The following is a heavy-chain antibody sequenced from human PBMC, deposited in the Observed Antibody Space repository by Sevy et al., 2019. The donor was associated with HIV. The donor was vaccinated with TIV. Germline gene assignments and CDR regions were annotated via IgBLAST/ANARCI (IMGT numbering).Heavy chain of an antibody. J-gene: IGHJ3*02. D-gene: IGHD2-8*02. CDR2: ISGSGGRA. Sequence: GGSLRLSCAASGFTFNKHGMNWVRQAPGKGLEWVSSISGSGGRAYYADSVKGRFTVSRDNSKDTLFLKMNGLRAEDTAVDYCAKDRVVLYPPDQGSFDIWGQGTMVTVSS. CDR1: GFTFNKHG. V-gene: IGHV3-23*01. CDR3: AKDRVVLYPPDQGSFDI.